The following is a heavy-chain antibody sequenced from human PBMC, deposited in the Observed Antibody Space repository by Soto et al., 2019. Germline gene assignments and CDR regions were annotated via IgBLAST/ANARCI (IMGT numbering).Heavy chain of an antibody. Sequence: QLQLQESGPGLVKPSETLSLTCSVSGDSINSDNYYWGWIRQPPGKGLEWIGSIYYRGNTYYNPSLKTRVTISLDKSKSQFSLKLNSVTAADSAVYFCARLEGLATISYYFDYWGQGTLVTVPS. J-gene: IGHJ4*02. CDR3: ARLEGLATISYYFDY. D-gene: IGHD3-9*01. CDR1: GDSINSDNYY. V-gene: IGHV4-39*01. CDR2: IYYRGNT.